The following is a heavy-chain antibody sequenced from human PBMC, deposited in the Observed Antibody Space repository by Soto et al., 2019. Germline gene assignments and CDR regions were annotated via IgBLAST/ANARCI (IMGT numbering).Heavy chain of an antibody. J-gene: IGHJ3*02. V-gene: IGHV4-4*07. D-gene: IGHD3-10*01. CDR1: GGSISSYY. CDR2: IYTSGST. CDR3: ARAQVRGVIRDAFDI. Sequence: SETLSLTCTVSGGSISSYYWSWIRQPAGKGLEWIGRIYTSGSTNYNPSLKSRVTMSVDTSKNQFSLKLSSVTAADTAVYYCARAQVRGVIRDAFDIWGQGTMVTVSS.